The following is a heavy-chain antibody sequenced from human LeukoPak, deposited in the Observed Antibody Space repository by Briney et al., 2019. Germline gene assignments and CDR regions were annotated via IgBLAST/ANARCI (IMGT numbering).Heavy chain of an antibody. J-gene: IGHJ6*03. CDR2: INHSGST. CDR3: ARGRGYSYGWRRYYYTDV. CDR1: GGSFSGYY. V-gene: IGHV4-34*01. D-gene: IGHD5-18*01. Sequence: NPSETLSLTCAVYGGSFSGYYWSWIRQPPGKGLEWIGEINHSGSTNYNPSLKSRVTISVDTSKNQFSLKLSSVTAADTAVYYCARGRGYSYGWRRYYYTDVWGKGTTVTVSS.